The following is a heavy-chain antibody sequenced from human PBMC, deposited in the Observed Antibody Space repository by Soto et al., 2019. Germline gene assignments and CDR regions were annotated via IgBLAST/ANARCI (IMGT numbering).Heavy chain of an antibody. CDR2: IYYSGST. J-gene: IGHJ6*02. V-gene: IGHV4-30-4*01. CDR3: ARGDFLAALHGMDV. Sequence: QVQLQESGPGLVKPSQTLSLTCTVSGGSIRSGDYYWSWIRQPPGKGLEWIGYIYYSGSTYYNPSLKSRVTISVDTSSNQFSLKLSSVTAADTAVYYCARGDFLAALHGMDVWGQGTTVTVSS. CDR1: GGSIRSGDYY. D-gene: IGHD6-6*01.